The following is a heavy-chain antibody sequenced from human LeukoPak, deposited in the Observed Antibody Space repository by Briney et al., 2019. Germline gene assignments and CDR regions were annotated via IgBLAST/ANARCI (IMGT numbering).Heavy chain of an antibody. CDR3: VREAYGDYPRPFDP. V-gene: IGHV4-4*07. D-gene: IGHD4-17*01. CDR1: GGSISSYY. J-gene: IGHJ5*02. Sequence: PSETLSLTCTVSGGSISSYYWSWIRQPTGKGLEWIGRIYTSGSTNYNPSLKSRVTMSVDTSKNQFSLKLSSVTAADTAVYYCVREAYGDYPRPFDPWGQGTLVTVST. CDR2: IYTSGST.